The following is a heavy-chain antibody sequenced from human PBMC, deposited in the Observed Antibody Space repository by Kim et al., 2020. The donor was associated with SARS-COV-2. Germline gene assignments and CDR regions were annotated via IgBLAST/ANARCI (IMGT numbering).Heavy chain of an antibody. V-gene: IGHV4-34*01. D-gene: IGHD2-21*02. Sequence: SETLSLTCAVYGGSFSGYYWSWIRQPPGKGLEWIGEINHSGSTNYNPSLKSRVTISVDTSKNQFSLKLSSVTAADTAVYYCARGGIVVVTAIRYYYYGMDVWGQGTTVTVSS. J-gene: IGHJ6*02. CDR3: ARGGIVVVTAIRYYYYGMDV. CDR1: GGSFSGYY. CDR2: INHSGST.